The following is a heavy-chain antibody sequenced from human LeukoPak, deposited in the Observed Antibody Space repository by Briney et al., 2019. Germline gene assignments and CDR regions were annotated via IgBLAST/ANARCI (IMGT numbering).Heavy chain of an antibody. CDR1: GFTFSSYA. J-gene: IGHJ4*02. D-gene: IGHD6-19*01. Sequence: GGSLRLSCAASGFTFSSYAMHWVRQAPGKGLEWVAVISYDGSNKYYTDAVRGRFTISRDNSKNTLDLQMDSLRTEDTAVYYCAALGDSSGSPWGQGTLVTVPS. CDR2: ISYDGSNK. V-gene: IGHV3-30-3*01. CDR3: AALGDSSGSP.